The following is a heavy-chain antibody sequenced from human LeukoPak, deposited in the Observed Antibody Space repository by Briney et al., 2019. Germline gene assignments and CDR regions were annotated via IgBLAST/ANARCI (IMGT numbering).Heavy chain of an antibody. CDR1: GGSISSYY. J-gene: IGHJ4*02. D-gene: IGHD3-3*01. CDR2: IYTSGST. Sequence: SETLSLTCTVSGGSISSYYWSWIRQPAGKGLEWIGRIYTSGSTNYNPSLKSRVTMSVDTSKNQFSLKLSSVTAADTAVYYCARVQIFGVVLSDGCYFDYWGQGTLVTVSS. V-gene: IGHV4-4*07. CDR3: ARVQIFGVVLSDGCYFDY.